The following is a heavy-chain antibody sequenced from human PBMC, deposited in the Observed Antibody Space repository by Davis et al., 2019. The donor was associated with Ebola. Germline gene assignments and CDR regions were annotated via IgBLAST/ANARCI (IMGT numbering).Heavy chain of an antibody. CDR2: VILKSGAT. Sequence: ASVKVSCKASGYTFTDYNIHWMRRAPGQGLEWLGRVILKSGATNYAQKFQGRVTMTRDTSISTVYMELSSLRYDDTADYYCARGHNYAHEYWGQGTLVTVSS. J-gene: IGHJ4*02. CDR3: ARGHNYAHEY. CDR1: GYTFTDYN. V-gene: IGHV1-2*06. D-gene: IGHD4-11*01.